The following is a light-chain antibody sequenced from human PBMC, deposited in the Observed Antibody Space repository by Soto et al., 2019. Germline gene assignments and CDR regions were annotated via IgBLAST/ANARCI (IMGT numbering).Light chain of an antibody. Sequence: DIQMTQSPSTLSASVGERVTITCRASQNINNWLAWYQQKPGKAPKLLIYDASSLGSGVPSRFSGSGSGTEFTLPITSLQPDDFATYYCQQYNHFFGPGTKVDIK. CDR1: QNINNW. CDR2: DAS. V-gene: IGKV1-5*01. J-gene: IGKJ3*01. CDR3: QQYNHF.